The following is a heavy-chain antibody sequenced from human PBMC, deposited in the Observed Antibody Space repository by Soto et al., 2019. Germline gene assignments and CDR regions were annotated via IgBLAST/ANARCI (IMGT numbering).Heavy chain of an antibody. CDR1: GGSISSGDYY. V-gene: IGHV4-30-4*01. CDR3: ARGRADYYAQGGWFDP. CDR2: IYYSGST. D-gene: IGHD3-10*01. J-gene: IGHJ5*02. Sequence: SETLSLTCSVSGGSISSGDYYWSWIRQPPGKGLEWIGYIYYSGSTYYNPSLKSRVTISVDTSKNQFSLKLSSVTPADTAVYYCARGRADYYAQGGWFDPWGQGTLVTVSS.